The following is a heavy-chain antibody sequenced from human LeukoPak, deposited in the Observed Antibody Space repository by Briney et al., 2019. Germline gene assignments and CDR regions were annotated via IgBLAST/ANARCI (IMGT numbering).Heavy chain of an antibody. D-gene: IGHD6-19*01. CDR3: VRVLYRGSSSRGWIDL. V-gene: IGHV4-59*01. CDR1: GGSITGYY. Sequence: KPSETLSLTCTVSGGSITGYYWSWIRQPPGKGPEWIGQIYDSGSTYYNPSLESRVTISIDTSKNQFSLKLTSVTAADTAVYYCVRVLYRGSSSRGWIDLWGQGILVTVSS. CDR2: IYDSGST. J-gene: IGHJ4*02.